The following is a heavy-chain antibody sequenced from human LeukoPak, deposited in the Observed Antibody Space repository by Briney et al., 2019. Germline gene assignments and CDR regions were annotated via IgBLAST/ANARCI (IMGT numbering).Heavy chain of an antibody. CDR3: ARRGGSLYYYYYYMDV. CDR1: GVSISSSNSY. D-gene: IGHD4-23*01. V-gene: IGHV4-39*07. J-gene: IGHJ6*03. Sequence: SETLSLTCTVSGVSISSSNSYWGWIRQPPGKGLEWIGSIYYTGNTYYNASLKSRVTISIDTSKNQISLRLTSVTAEDTAVYYCARRGGSLYYYYYYMDVWGKGTTVTVSS. CDR2: IYYTGNT.